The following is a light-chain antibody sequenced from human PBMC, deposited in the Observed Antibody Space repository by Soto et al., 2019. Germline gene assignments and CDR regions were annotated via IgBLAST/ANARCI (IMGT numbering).Light chain of an antibody. CDR2: GPS. J-gene: IGKJ1*01. V-gene: IGKV3-20*01. CDR1: QSVSSSY. CDR3: QQYGSSPPWT. Sequence: EIVLTQSPGTLSLSPGERATLSCRASQSVSSSYLAWYQQKPGQAPRLLIYGPSGRATGIPDRFSGSVSGTDCSLTISRLEPEDFAVYYCQQYGSSPPWTFGQGTKVEIK.